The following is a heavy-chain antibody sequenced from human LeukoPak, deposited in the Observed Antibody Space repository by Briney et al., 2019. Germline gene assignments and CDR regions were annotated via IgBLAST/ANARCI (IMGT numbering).Heavy chain of an antibody. CDR3: ARDLFYYYDSSGYSGY. Sequence: GGSLRLSCAASGFTFSSYGMSWVRQAPGKGLEWVSAISGSGGSTYYADSVKSRFTISRDNAKNSLYLQMNSLRAEDTAVYYCARDLFYYYDSSGYSGYWGQGTLVTVSS. D-gene: IGHD3-22*01. V-gene: IGHV3-23*01. CDR2: ISGSGGST. J-gene: IGHJ4*02. CDR1: GFTFSSYG.